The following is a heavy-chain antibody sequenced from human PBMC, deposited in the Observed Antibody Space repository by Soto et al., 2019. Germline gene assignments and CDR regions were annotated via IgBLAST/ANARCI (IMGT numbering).Heavy chain of an antibody. D-gene: IGHD2-15*01. V-gene: IGHV3-30-3*01. CDR2: ISDDGSNK. J-gene: IGHJ3*01. CDR3: EREHALTSSAGFDH. CDR1: GFTFSLFA. Sequence: QVQLVESGGGVVQPGRSLRLSCAASGFTFSLFAMHWVRQAPGKGLEWVALISDDGSNKYYAESVKGRFTISRDNSKNTLYLHMDSLRADDTAVYDCEREHALTSSAGFDHWGHGTMVTVSA.